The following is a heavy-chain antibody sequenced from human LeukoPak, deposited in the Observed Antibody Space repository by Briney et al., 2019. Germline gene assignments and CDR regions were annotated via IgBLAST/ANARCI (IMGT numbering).Heavy chain of an antibody. CDR3: ARGGGGYCSSTSCYAFDY. Sequence: SVKVSCKASGGTFSSYAISWVRQAPGQGLEWRGGIIPIFGTANYAQKFQGRVTITTDESTSTAYMELSSLRSEDTAVYYCARGGGGYCSSTSCYAFDYWGQGTLVTVSS. J-gene: IGHJ4*02. V-gene: IGHV1-69*05. CDR2: IIPIFGTA. D-gene: IGHD2-2*01. CDR1: GGTFSSYA.